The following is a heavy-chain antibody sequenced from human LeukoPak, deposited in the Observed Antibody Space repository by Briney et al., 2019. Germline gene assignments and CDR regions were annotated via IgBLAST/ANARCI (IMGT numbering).Heavy chain of an antibody. CDR3: ARGRMYYDSSGYYYSEYNWFDP. J-gene: IGHJ5*02. CDR2: INHSGST. CDR1: GGSFSGYY. Sequence: PETLSLTCAVYGGSFSGYYWTWIRQPPGKGLEWIGEINHSGSTNYNPSLKSRVTISVDTSKNQFSLKLSSVTAADTAVYYCARGRMYYDSSGYYYSEYNWFDPWGQGTLVTVSS. V-gene: IGHV4-34*01. D-gene: IGHD3-22*01.